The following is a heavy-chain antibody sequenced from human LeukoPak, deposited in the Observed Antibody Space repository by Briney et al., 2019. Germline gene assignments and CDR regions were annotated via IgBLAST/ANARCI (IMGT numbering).Heavy chain of an antibody. J-gene: IGHJ5*02. CDR1: GYTLTELS. D-gene: IGHD5-18*01. CDR3: AREGYSYGYSNNWFDP. Sequence: ASVKVSCKVSGYTLTELSMHWVRQGPGKGLEWMGGFDPEDGETIYAQKFQGRVTMTEDTSTDTAYMELSSLRSEDTAVYYCAREGYSYGYSNNWFDPWGQGTLVTVSS. CDR2: FDPEDGET. V-gene: IGHV1-24*01.